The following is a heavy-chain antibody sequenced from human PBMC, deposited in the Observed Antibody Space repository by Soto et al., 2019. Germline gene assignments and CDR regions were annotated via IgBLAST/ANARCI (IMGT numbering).Heavy chain of an antibody. V-gene: IGHV4-34*01. CDR3: ARMFYGDYAGFYFDY. D-gene: IGHD4-17*01. CDR2: INHSGST. J-gene: IGHJ4*02. Sequence: TSETLSLTCAVYGGSFSGYYWSWIRQPPGKGLEWIGEINHSGSTNYNPSLKSRVTISVDTSKNQFSLKLSSVTAADTAVYYCARMFYGDYAGFYFDYWGQGTLVTVSS. CDR1: GGSFSGYY.